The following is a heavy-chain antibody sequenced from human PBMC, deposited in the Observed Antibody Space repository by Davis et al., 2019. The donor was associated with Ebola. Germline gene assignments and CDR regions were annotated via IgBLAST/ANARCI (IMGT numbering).Heavy chain of an antibody. CDR3: ARLNPIFAVADYYYHAMDV. V-gene: IGHV4-4*08. CDR1: GVSITNYY. CDR2: CHSSGRT. D-gene: IGHD2-21*01. Sequence: SETLSLTCTVSGVSITNYYWSWVRQPPGKGLEWIGYCHSSGRTNYSPSLQSRATISVGPSKNQFSLKLRSVTAADTALYYCARLNPIFAVADYYYHAMDVWGQGASVTVSS. J-gene: IGHJ6*02.